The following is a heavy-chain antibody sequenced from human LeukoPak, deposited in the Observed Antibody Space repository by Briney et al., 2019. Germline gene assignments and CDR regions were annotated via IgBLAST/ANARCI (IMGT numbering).Heavy chain of an antibody. J-gene: IGHJ4*02. Sequence: PSETLSLTCTVSGGSISSYYWSWIRQPPGKGLEWIGYIYYSGSTNYNPSLKSRVTISVDTSKNQFSLKLSSVTAADTAVYYCAGAPYYYDSSGYSHDYWGQGTLVTVSS. D-gene: IGHD3-22*01. CDR3: AGAPYYYDSSGYSHDY. CDR2: IYYSGST. CDR1: GGSISSYY. V-gene: IGHV4-59*01.